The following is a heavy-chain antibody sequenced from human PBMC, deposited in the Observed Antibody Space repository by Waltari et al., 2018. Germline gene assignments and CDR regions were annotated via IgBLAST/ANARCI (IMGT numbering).Heavy chain of an antibody. J-gene: IGHJ3*02. CDR3: ARQIARDAFDI. Sequence: QVQLQESGPGLVKPSETLSLTCAVSGYSISSGYYWGWIRQPPGKGLEWIGSIYHSGSTYYNPSLKSRVTISVDTSKNQFSLKLSSVTAADTAVYYCARQIARDAFDIWGQGTMVTVSS. V-gene: IGHV4-38-2*01. CDR2: IYHSGST. CDR1: GYSISSGYY. D-gene: IGHD2-21*01.